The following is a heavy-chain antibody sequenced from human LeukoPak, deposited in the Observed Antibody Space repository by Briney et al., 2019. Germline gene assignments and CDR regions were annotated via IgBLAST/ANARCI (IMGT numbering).Heavy chain of an antibody. J-gene: IGHJ4*02. CDR3: ATRSPHSGYDSFDY. V-gene: IGHV1-24*01. Sequence: EASVKVSCKVSGYTLTELSIHWVRQAPGRGLEWMGGFDPEHGETIYAQMIQGRVTMTEDTSADTAYIELTSLTSEDTAVYYCATRSPHSGYDSFDYWGQGTLDTVSS. D-gene: IGHD5-12*01. CDR1: GYTLTELS. CDR2: FDPEHGET.